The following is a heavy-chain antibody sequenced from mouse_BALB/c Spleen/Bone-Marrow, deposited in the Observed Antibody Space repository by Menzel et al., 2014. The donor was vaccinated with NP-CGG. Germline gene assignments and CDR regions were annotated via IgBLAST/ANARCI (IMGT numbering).Heavy chain of an antibody. CDR2: ISSGGSYI. CDR3: AGPDPWFAY. CDR1: GFTFSGYA. Sequence: EVQLVESGGGLVKPGGSLKLSCAASGFTFSGYAMSWVRQSPEKRLEWVATISSGGSYIHYPDSVKGRFTISRDNAKNTLYLQMSSLRSEDTAIYYCAGPDPWFAYWGQGTLVTVSA. J-gene: IGHJ3*01. V-gene: IGHV5-9-3*01.